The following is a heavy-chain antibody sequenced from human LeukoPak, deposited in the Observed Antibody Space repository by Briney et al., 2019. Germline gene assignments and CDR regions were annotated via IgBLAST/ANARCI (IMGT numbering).Heavy chain of an antibody. D-gene: IGHD2/OR15-2a*01. CDR2: INSDGSWT. CDR1: GNYW. CDR3: VSFYETY. V-gene: IGHV3-74*01. Sequence: GGSLRLSCAASGNYWMHWVRQAPGKGLVWVSRINSDGSWTSYADSVKGRFTISKDNAKNTVYLQMNSLRAEDTAVYYCVSFYETYWGWGTLVTVSS. J-gene: IGHJ4*02.